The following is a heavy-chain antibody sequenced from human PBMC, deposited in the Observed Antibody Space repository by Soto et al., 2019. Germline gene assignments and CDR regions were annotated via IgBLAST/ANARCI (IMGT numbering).Heavy chain of an antibody. CDR1: GFTFSSYG. CDR3: ASGRDYYDSSGLFPHRSEDYYYYGMDV. V-gene: IGHV3-33*01. CDR2: IWYDGSNK. Sequence: LRLSCAASGFTFSSYGMHWVRQAPGKGLEWVAVIWYDGSNKYYADSVKGRFTISRDNSKNTLYLQMNSLRAEDTAVYYCASGRDYYDSSGLFPHRSEDYYYYGMDVWGQGTTVTVSS. D-gene: IGHD3-22*01. J-gene: IGHJ6*02.